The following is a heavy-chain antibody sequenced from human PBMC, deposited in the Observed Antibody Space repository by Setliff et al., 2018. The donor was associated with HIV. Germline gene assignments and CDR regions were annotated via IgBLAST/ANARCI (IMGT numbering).Heavy chain of an antibody. J-gene: IGHJ4*02. CDR1: GFSLTTNGVG. CDR3: ARSRRAPHYYDY. V-gene: IGHV2-5*02. Sequence: VSGPTLVNPTQTLTLTCTFSGFSLTTNGVGVTWIRQPPGKPLEWLALIYWDDDKDYSPSLRNRLTITRDTSKNQVVLTMTNVDPVDTATYYCARSRRAPHYYDYWGQGALVTVSS. CDR2: IYWDDDK.